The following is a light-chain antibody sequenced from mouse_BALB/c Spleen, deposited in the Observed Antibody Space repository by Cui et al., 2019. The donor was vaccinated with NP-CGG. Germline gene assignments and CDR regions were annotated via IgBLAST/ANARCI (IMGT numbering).Light chain of an antibody. Sequence: QAVVTQKCTRTTSPGETVTLTCRSSTGAVTTSNYANWVQEKPDHLFTGLIGGTNNRAPGVPARFSGSLIGDKAALTITGAQTEDEAIYFCALWYSNHWVFGGGTKLTVL. CDR2: GTN. V-gene: IGLV1*01. CDR3: ALWYSNHWV. J-gene: IGLJ1*01. CDR1: TGAVTTSNY.